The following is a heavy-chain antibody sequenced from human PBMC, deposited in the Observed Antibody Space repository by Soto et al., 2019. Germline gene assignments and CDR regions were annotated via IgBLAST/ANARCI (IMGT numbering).Heavy chain of an antibody. CDR2: TIPIFGTA. J-gene: IGHJ6*02. CDR3: AREVAPLTGYCSSTSCSGGMDV. CDR1: GGTFSSYA. V-gene: IGHV1-69*13. Sequence: SVKVSCKASGGTFSSYAISWVRQAPGQGLEWMGGTIPIFGTANYAQKFQGRVTITADESTSTAYMELSSLRSEDTAVYYCAREVAPLTGYCSSTSCSGGMDVWGQ. D-gene: IGHD2-2*01.